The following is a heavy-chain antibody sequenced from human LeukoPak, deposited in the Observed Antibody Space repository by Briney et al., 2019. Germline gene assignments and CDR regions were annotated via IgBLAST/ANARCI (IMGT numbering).Heavy chain of an antibody. D-gene: IGHD3-22*01. J-gene: IGHJ6*03. V-gene: IGHV4-4*07. Sequence: SETLSLTCTVSGGPIYSYYWSWIRQTAGKGLEWIGRLYPGVSTDYNPSLKSRVTISVDTSKKQFALKLSAVTAADTAVYYCARMNFHDSTGYSPGHYMDVWGEGTTVTVSS. CDR3: ARMNFHDSTGYSPGHYMDV. CDR2: LYPGVST. CDR1: GGPIYSYY.